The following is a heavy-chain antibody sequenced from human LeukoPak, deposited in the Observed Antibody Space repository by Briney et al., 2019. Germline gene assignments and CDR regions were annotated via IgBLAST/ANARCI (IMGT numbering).Heavy chain of an antibody. D-gene: IGHD6-19*01. V-gene: IGHV3-23*01. CDR3: AKTTTGYSSGRYPGWPADY. CDR1: GITLSNYG. CDR2: ISGSGGST. Sequence: GGSLRLSCAVSGITLSNYGMTWVRQAPGKGLEWVAGISGSGGSTNYADSVKGRFTISRDNSKNTVYLQMNSLRAEDTAVYYCAKTTTGYSSGRYPGWPADYWGQGALVTVSS. J-gene: IGHJ4*02.